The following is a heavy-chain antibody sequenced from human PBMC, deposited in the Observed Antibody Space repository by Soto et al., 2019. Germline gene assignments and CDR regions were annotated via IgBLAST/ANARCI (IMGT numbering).Heavy chain of an antibody. CDR1: GGSFSGYY. D-gene: IGHD1-26*01. J-gene: IGHJ4*02. V-gene: IGHV4-34*01. Sequence: PSETLSLTCAVYGGSFSGYYWGWIRQPPGKGLEWIGEINHSGSTNYNPSLKSRVTIPVDTSKNQFSLKLSSVTAADTAVYYCARGLIYSGSYLGYWGQGTLVTVSS. CDR3: ARGLIYSGSYLGY. CDR2: INHSGST.